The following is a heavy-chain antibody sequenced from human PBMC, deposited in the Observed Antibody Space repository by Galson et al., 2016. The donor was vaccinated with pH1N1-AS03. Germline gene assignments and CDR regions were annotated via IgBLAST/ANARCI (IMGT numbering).Heavy chain of an antibody. CDR1: GFTFSTYC. D-gene: IGHD1-26*01. CDR3: VKGGTNFDS. CDR2: IRQDGSDK. J-gene: IGHJ4*02. V-gene: IGHV3-7*01. Sequence: SLRLSCAASGFTFSTYCISWVRQAPGKGLEWVANIRQDGSDKYYVDSVRGRFTISRDNAKNSLYLQMNSLRAEDTAVYYCVKGGTNFDSWGQGTLVTVSS.